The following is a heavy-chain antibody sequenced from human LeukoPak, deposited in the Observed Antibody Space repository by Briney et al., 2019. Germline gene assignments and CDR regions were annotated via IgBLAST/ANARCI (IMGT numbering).Heavy chain of an antibody. CDR2: ISGSSSYM. CDR1: GFPFSAYS. CDR3: ARAYYDSSGYSYYFDY. J-gene: IGHJ4*02. Sequence: GGSLRLSCAASGFPFSAYSMNWVRQAPGKGLEWVSSISGSSSYMFYADSVKGRFTISRDNAKNSLYLQMNSLRAEDTAVYYCARAYYDSSGYSYYFDYWGQGTLVTVSS. V-gene: IGHV3-21*01. D-gene: IGHD3-22*01.